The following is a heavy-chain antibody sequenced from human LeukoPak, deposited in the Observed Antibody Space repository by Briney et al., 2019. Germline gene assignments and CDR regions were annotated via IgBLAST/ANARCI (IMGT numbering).Heavy chain of an antibody. V-gene: IGHV3-23*01. CDR2: ISGSGGST. Sequence: PGGSLRLSCAASGFTFSSYAMSWVRQAPGKGLEWVSAISGSGGSTYYADSVKGRFTISRDNSKNTLYLQMNSLRAEDTAVYYCAKDRDSGSYYASLLFDYWGQGTLVTVSS. CDR3: AKDRDSGSYYASLLFDY. D-gene: IGHD1-26*01. J-gene: IGHJ4*02. CDR1: GFTFSSYA.